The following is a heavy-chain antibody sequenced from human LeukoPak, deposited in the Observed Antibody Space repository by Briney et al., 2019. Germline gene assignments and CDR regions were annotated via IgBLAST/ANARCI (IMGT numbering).Heavy chain of an antibody. CDR1: GFTVTSNP. V-gene: IGHV3-30*04. CDR3: ARERGSSGRAGWSDP. D-gene: IGHD6-19*01. Sequence: GGSLRLSCAASGFTVTSNPMHWVRQTPGKGLEWVALISNDGSNQQYSDSVSGRFTISRDTSKNTVYLQMNSLRGNDTAAYYCARERGSSGRAGWSDPWGQGTLVTVSS. J-gene: IGHJ5*02. CDR2: ISNDGSNQ.